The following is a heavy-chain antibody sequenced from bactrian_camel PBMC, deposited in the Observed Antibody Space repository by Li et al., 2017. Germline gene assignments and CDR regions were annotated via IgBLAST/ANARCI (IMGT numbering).Heavy chain of an antibody. V-gene: IGHV3S53*01. D-gene: IGHD6*01. CDR2: IDSDGRT. Sequence: VQLVESGGGSVQAGESLRLSCVVSGYRYSTYCMGWFRQVPGNEREPLASIDSDGRTSVADSVKGRFTIPQDGAKNTVYLQMNNLKPEDTALYYCVRDRYGTVPSSDETSWGQGTQVTVS. CDR3: VRDRYGTVPSSDETS. CDR1: GYRYSTYC. J-gene: IGHJ4*01.